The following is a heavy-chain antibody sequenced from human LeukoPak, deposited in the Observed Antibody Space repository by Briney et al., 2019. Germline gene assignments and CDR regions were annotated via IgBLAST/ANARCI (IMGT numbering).Heavy chain of an antibody. D-gene: IGHD4-17*01. J-gene: IGHJ4*02. CDR2: INPNSGGT. V-gene: IGHV1-2*02. CDR3: ARGGLTTVTPFDY. Sequence: ALVKVSCKASGYTFTGYYMHWVRQAPGQGLEWMGWINPNSGGTNYAQKFQGRVTMTRDTSISTAYMELSRLRSDDTAVYYCARGGLTTVTPFDYWGQGTLVTVSS. CDR1: GYTFTGYY.